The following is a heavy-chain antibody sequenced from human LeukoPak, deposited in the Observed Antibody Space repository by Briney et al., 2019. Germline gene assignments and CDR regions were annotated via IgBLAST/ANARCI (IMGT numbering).Heavy chain of an antibody. CDR1: GYTFTSYY. J-gene: IGHJ3*02. D-gene: IGHD3-22*01. CDR2: INPNSGGT. CDR3: ARDIQSYYDSWDAFDI. V-gene: IGHV1-2*02. Sequence: ASVKVSCKASGYTFTSYYMHWVRQAPGQGLEWMGIINPNSGGTNYAQKFQGRVTMTRDTSISTAYMELSRLRSDDTAVYYCARDIQSYYDSWDAFDIWGQGTMATVSS.